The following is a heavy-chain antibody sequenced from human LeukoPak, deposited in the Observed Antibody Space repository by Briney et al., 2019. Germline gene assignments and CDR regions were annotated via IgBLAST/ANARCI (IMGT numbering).Heavy chain of an antibody. Sequence: GGSLRLSCAASGFTFSSYGMHWVRHAPGKGLEWVAFIRYDGSNKYYADSVKGRFTISRDNSKNTLYLQMNSLRAEDTAVYYCAKSFGIAAAGIDYWGQGTLVTVSS. CDR2: IRYDGSNK. J-gene: IGHJ4*02. CDR1: GFTFSSYG. V-gene: IGHV3-30*02. CDR3: AKSFGIAAAGIDY. D-gene: IGHD6-13*01.